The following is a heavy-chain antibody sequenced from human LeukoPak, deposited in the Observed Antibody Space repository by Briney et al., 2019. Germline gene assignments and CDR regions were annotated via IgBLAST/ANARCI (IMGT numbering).Heavy chain of an antibody. Sequence: SETLSLTCTVSGGSISSGGYYLSWSRQHPGKGLEWIEYVYYSGSTYYNPSLKSRITISVDTSKNQFSLKLSSVTAADTAVYYCARVSPPVEMATIWSNFDYWGQGTLVTVSS. D-gene: IGHD5-12*01. CDR2: VYYSGST. V-gene: IGHV4-31*03. CDR1: GGSISSGGYY. J-gene: IGHJ4*02. CDR3: ARVSPPVEMATIWSNFDY.